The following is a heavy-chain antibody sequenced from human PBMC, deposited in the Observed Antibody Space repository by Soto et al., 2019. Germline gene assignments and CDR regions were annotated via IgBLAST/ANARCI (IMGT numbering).Heavy chain of an antibody. D-gene: IGHD6-19*01. CDR2: ISGGGGST. V-gene: IGHV3-23*01. CDR1: GFPFSSYA. Sequence: GGSLRLSCAASGFPFSSYAMNWVRQPPGKGLEWVSAISGGGGSTYYADSVKGRFTISRDNSKNTLYLQMNSLRAEDTAVYYCAKDAQAVARSEIDYWGQGTRVTVSS. J-gene: IGHJ4*02. CDR3: AKDAQAVARSEIDY.